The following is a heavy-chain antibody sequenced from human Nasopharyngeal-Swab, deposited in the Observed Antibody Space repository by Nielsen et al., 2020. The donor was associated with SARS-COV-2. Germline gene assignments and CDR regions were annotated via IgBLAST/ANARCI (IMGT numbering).Heavy chain of an antibody. D-gene: IGHD6-13*01. CDR3: ARGSIAAAQNNNWFDP. CDR1: GGTFSRYA. CDR2: IIPIFGTA. V-gene: IGHV1-69*13. J-gene: IGHJ5*02. Sequence: SVKVSCKASGGTFSRYAISWVRQAPGQGLEWMGGIIPIFGTANYAQKFQGRVTITADESTSTAYMELSSLRSEDTAVYYCARGSIAAAQNNNWFDPWRQGTLVTVSS.